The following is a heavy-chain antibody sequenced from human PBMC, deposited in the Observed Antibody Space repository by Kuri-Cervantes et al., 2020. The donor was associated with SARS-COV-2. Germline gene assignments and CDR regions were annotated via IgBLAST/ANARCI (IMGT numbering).Heavy chain of an antibody. V-gene: IGHV4-30-4*08. Sequence: LRLSCTVSGGSISSGDYYWSWIRQPPGKGLEWIGYIYYSGSTYYNPSLKSRVTISVDTSKNQFSLKLSSVTAADTAVYYCARPTGDQGAFDIWGQGTMVTVSS. CDR2: IYYSGST. CDR1: GGSISSGDYY. J-gene: IGHJ3*02. D-gene: IGHD7-27*01. CDR3: ARPTGDQGAFDI.